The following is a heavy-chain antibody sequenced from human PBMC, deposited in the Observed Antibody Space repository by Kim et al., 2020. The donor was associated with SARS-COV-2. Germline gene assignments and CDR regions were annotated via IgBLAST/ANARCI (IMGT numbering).Heavy chain of an antibody. D-gene: IGHD5-18*01. V-gene: IGHV3-74*01. J-gene: IGHJ3*01. CDR3: ARASNVGYNTCDV. Sequence: ADSVTGRFTISRDNAKDSLHLEMNSLRSEDMALYFCARASNVGYNTCDVWGQGTMVTVSS.